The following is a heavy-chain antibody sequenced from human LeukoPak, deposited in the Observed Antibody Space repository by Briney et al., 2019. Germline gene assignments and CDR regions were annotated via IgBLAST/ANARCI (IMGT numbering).Heavy chain of an antibody. CDR3: ARTSIVPYYDFWSGYFSRAHGSGVLDY. CDR2: INAGNGNT. V-gene: IGHV1-3*01. J-gene: IGHJ4*02. D-gene: IGHD3-3*01. Sequence: ASVKVSCKASGYTFTSYAMHWVRQAPGQRLEWMGWINAGNGNTKYSQKFQGRVTITRDTSASTAYMELSSLRSEDTAVYYCARTSIVPYYDFWSGYFSRAHGSGVLDYWGQGTLVTVSS. CDR1: GYTFTSYA.